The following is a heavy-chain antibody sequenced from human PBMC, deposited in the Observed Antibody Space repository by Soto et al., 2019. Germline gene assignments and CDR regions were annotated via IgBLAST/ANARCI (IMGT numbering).Heavy chain of an antibody. CDR1: GGSISGSY. V-gene: IGHV4-59*01. D-gene: IGHD6-13*01. J-gene: IGHJ4*02. Sequence: PSLTLSLTCSVSGGSISGSYWSWIRQSPGEGLEWLGYVYYTGSSNDIPSLRSRVSISVETSQNEFSLRLSSVTAAATAVYFCARGVAAHGAHIGYWGRG. CDR3: ARGVAAHGAHIGY. CDR2: VYYTGSS.